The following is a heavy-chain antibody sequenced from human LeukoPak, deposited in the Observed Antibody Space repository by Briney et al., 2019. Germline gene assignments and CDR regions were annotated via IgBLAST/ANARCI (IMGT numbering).Heavy chain of an antibody. CDR2: INHSGST. CDR1: GGSLSGYY. D-gene: IGHD6-13*01. V-gene: IGHV4-34*01. J-gene: IGHJ4*02. Sequence: PSETLSLTCAVSGGSLSGYYWTWIRQPPGKGLEWIGEINHSGSTNYNPSLKSRVTISVDTSRKQFFLRLSSVTAADTAMYYCARDSRDSGRSFDYWGQGTLVTVSS. CDR3: ARDSRDSGRSFDY.